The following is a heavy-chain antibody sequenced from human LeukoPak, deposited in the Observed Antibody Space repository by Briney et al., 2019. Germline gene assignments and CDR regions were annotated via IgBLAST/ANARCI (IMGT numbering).Heavy chain of an antibody. V-gene: IGHV4-31*03. CDR3: VRAYGSGSASNRYFVS. Sequence: PSETLSLTCTVSGGSITTGGYYWSWIRQHPEKGLVWIGYIYSSGTTFFNPSLKSRVTISLDTSEHQFSLNLSSVTAAETAVYYCVRAYGSGSASNRYFVSWGQGALFTVSS. CDR1: GGSITTGGYY. D-gene: IGHD3-10*01. J-gene: IGHJ4*02. CDR2: IYSSGTT.